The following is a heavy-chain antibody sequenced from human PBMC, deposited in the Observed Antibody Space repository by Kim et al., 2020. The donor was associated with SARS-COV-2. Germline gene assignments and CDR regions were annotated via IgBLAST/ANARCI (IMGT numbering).Heavy chain of an antibody. J-gene: IGHJ4*02. V-gene: IGHV3-11*01. CDR2: ISSSGSAI. CDR3: ARVTSAWLQFYYFDC. CDR1: GFIFSDYY. D-gene: IGHD5-12*01. Sequence: GGSLRLSCAASGFIFSDYYMSWISQAPGKGLEWVSSISSSGSAIYYADSVKGRFTLSRDNAKNSLYLQINSLRAEDTAVYYCARVTSAWLQFYYFDCWGQGTLVTVSS.